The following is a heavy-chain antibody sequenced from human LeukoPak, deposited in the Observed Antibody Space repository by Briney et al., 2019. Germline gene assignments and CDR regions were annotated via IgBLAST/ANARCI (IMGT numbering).Heavy chain of an antibody. J-gene: IGHJ5*02. D-gene: IGHD3-16*02. V-gene: IGHV3-7*01. CDR3: ARDLIRYVWGSYRPNWFDP. CDR1: GFTFSSYW. CDR2: IKQDGSEK. Sequence: GGSLRLSCAASGFTFSSYWMSWVRQAPGKGLEWVANIKQDGSEKYYVDSVKGRFTISRDNAKNSLYLQMNSLRAEDTAVYYCARDLIRYVWGSYRPNWFDPWGQGTLVTVSS.